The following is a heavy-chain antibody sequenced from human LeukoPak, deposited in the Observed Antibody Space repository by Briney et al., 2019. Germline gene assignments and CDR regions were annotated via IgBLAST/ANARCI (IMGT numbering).Heavy chain of an antibody. Sequence: GGSLRLSCAASGFTFDSYALSWVRQPPGKGLEWVSTITGNSRSTYYADSVKGRFTISRDNSKNTLFVQMNKLRDEDTAVYFCAEGPFGSYNFQYFDHWGQGTLVTVSS. J-gene: IGHJ4*02. CDR2: ITGNSRST. CDR1: GFTFDSYA. V-gene: IGHV3-23*01. CDR3: AEGPFGSYNFQYFDH. D-gene: IGHD2-15*01.